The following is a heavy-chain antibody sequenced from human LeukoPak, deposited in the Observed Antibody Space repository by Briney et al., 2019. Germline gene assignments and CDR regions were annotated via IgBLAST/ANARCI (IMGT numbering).Heavy chain of an antibody. V-gene: IGHV4-30-2*01. Sequence: SQTLSLTCAVSGGSISSGGYSWSWIRQPPGKGLEWIGYMYYGGSTYHNPSLKSRVTISVDTSKNQFSLELNSVTAADTAVYYCASRGRWGQGTLVTVSS. D-gene: IGHD1-26*01. CDR3: ASRGR. CDR2: MYYGGST. J-gene: IGHJ4*02. CDR1: GGSISSGGYS.